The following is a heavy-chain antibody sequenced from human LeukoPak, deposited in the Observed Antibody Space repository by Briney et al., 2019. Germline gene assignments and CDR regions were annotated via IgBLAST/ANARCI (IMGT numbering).Heavy chain of an antibody. CDR3: AKDGPPELDTVAGTGGYWYFDL. CDR1: GFTFSSYA. J-gene: IGHJ2*01. CDR2: ISGSGGST. Sequence: TGGSLRLSCAASGFTFSSYAMSWVRQAPGKGLEWVSAISGSGGSTYYADSVKGRFTISRDNSKNTLYLQMNSLRAEDTAVYYCAKDGPPELDTVAGTGGYWYFDLWGRGTLVTVSS. V-gene: IGHV3-23*01. D-gene: IGHD6-19*01.